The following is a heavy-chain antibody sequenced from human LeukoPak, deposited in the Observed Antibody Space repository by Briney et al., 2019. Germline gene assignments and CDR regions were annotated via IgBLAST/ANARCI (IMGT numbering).Heavy chain of an antibody. Sequence: SLRLSCAASGFTFDDYAMHWVRQASGKGLEWVSGISWNSGSIGYADSVKGRFTISRDNAKNSLYLQMNSLRAEDTALYYCAKSPNRGYSSGGNFDYWGQGTLVTVSS. CDR1: GFTFDDYA. J-gene: IGHJ4*02. V-gene: IGHV3-9*01. CDR3: AKSPNRGYSSGGNFDY. CDR2: ISWNSGSI. D-gene: IGHD5-18*01.